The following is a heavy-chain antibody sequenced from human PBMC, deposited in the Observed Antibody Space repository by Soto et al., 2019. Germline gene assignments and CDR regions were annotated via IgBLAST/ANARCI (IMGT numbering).Heavy chain of an antibody. V-gene: IGHV3-23*01. D-gene: IGHD6-19*01. CDR2: ISGSGGST. CDR1: GFTFSSYA. Sequence: GGSLRLSCAASGFTFSSYAMCWVRQPPGKGLEWVSAISGSGGSTYYADSLEGRFTISRDNSKNTLYLQMNSLRAEDTAVYYCAKAGLLSSGIDFWGQGTLVTVS. CDR3: AKAGLLSSGIDF. J-gene: IGHJ4*02.